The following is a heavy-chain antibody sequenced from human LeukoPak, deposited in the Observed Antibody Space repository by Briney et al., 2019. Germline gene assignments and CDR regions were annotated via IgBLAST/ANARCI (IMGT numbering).Heavy chain of an antibody. Sequence: PGGSLRLSCAASGFTFSSYSMNWVRQAPGKGLEWVSSISSSSSYIYYADSVKGRFTISRDNAKNSLYLQMNSLRAEDTAVYYCARGLPLARGAFDIWGQGTMVTVSS. D-gene: IGHD3-3*02. CDR3: ARGLPLARGAFDI. V-gene: IGHV3-21*01. J-gene: IGHJ3*02. CDR2: ISSSSSYI. CDR1: GFTFSSYS.